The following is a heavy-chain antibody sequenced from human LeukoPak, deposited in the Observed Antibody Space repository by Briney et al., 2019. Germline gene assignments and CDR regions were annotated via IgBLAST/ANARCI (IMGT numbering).Heavy chain of an antibody. CDR3: ARDISVAGSFLLFDY. CDR1: GGSISSYY. J-gene: IGHJ4*02. CDR2: IYTSGSS. Sequence: SETLSLTCTVSGGSISSYYWSWIRQPAGKGLEWIGRIYTSGSSNSNPSLKSRVTMSADTSKNQFSLKLSSVTAADTAVYYCARDISVAGSFLLFDYRGQGTLVTVSS. V-gene: IGHV4-4*07. D-gene: IGHD6-19*01.